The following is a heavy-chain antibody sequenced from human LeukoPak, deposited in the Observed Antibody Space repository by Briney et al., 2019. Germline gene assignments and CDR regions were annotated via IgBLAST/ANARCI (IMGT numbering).Heavy chain of an antibody. CDR3: ARISSSNWYNERGAFDV. CDR1: GGSISSYY. J-gene: IGHJ3*01. CDR2: VYYTGST. Sequence: SETLSLTCTVSGGSISSYYWSWVRQPPGKGLEWMGFVYYTGSTNYSPSLKSRVTISVDTSKNQLSLKLRSVTAADTAVYYCARISSSNWYNERGAFDVWGQGTMVTVSS. D-gene: IGHD6-13*01. V-gene: IGHV4-59*01.